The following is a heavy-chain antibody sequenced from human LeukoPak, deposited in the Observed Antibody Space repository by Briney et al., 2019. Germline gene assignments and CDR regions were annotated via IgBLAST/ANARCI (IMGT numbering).Heavy chain of an antibody. CDR1: GFTFSSFA. Sequence: GGSLRLSCAASGFTFSSFAMSWVRQAPGKGLEWVSVISGSGNSTYYADSVKGRFTVSRDNSKNTLYLQMNSLRAEDTAVYYCARYVGGTYARFDYWGQGTLVTVSS. CDR2: ISGSGNST. V-gene: IGHV3-23*01. D-gene: IGHD1-26*01. J-gene: IGHJ4*02. CDR3: ARYVGGTYARFDY.